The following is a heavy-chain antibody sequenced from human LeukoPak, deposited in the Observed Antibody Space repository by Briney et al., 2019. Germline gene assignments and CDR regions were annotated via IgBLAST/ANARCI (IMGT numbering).Heavy chain of an antibody. CDR2: IYAHMGGTA. J-gene: IGHJ6*03. D-gene: IGHD3-22*01. CDR1: GDSISGSY. CDR3: ARVSRGYLYYMDV. V-gene: IGHV4-59*10. Sequence: SETLSLTCTVYGDSISGSYWSWIRQHAGKGLEWIGRIYAHMGGTANYNPSLRSGVIMSSDMSKNQFYLKLSSVTAGDTAVYYCARVSRGYLYYMDVWGKGATVTVSS.